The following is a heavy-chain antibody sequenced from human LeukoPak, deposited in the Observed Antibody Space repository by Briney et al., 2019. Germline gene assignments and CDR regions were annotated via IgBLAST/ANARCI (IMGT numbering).Heavy chain of an antibody. Sequence: GASVKVSCKASGGTFSRHAIAWVRQAPGQGPEWMGGIIPISDTADYAQKFQGRVTITTDTSTNTAFMELSRLTSDDTAVYYCARGLQYQLLKALRYYYMDVWGEGTTVTVSS. CDR1: GGTFSRHA. D-gene: IGHD2-2*01. CDR3: ARGLQYQLLKALRYYYMDV. J-gene: IGHJ6*03. CDR2: IIPISDTA. V-gene: IGHV1-69*05.